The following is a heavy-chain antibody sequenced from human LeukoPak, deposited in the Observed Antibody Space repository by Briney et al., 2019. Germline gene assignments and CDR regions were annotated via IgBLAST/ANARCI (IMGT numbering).Heavy chain of an antibody. D-gene: IGHD1-7*01. CDR1: GGTFSSYA. J-gene: IGHJ4*02. CDR3: ARGRYTGTTLPYFDY. CDR2: IIPIFGTA. Sequence: SVKVSCKASGGTFSSYAISWVRQAPGQGLEWMGRIIPIFGTANYAQKFQGRVTITTDESTSTAYIELSSLRSEDTAVYYCARGRYTGTTLPYFDYWGQGTLVTVSS. V-gene: IGHV1-69*05.